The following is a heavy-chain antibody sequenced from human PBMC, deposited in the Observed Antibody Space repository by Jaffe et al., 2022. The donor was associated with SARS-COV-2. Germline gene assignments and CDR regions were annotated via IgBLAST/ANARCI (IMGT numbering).Heavy chain of an antibody. CDR2: IKNDGSDT. CDR3: VRWQWLPGKYYYHGMDV. CDR1: EFSFRNYW. V-gene: IGHV3-74*03. D-gene: IGHD6-19*01. J-gene: IGHJ6*02. Sequence: EVQLVESGGGLVQPGGSLRLTCTASEFSFRNYWMHWVRQAPGKGLEWVALIKNDGSDTTYADPVKGRFTISRDNAKNILYLQMNSLRAEDSAVYYCVRWQWLPGKYYYHGMDVWGQGTTATVSS.